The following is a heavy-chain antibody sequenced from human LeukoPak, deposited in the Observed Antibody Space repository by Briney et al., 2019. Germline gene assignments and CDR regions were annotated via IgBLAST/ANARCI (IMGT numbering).Heavy chain of an antibody. CDR2: IYKSGST. CDR3: ARVQQPGAFDI. V-gene: IGHV4-61*09. CDR1: GGSISSGSYY. J-gene: IGHJ3*02. Sequence: PSETLSLTCTVSGGSISSGSYYCSWIRQPAGKGLEWIGHIYKSGSTYYTPSLKSRLTISVDTSKNQFSLKLSSVTAADTAVYYCARVQQPGAFDIWGQGTMVTVSS. D-gene: IGHD6-13*01.